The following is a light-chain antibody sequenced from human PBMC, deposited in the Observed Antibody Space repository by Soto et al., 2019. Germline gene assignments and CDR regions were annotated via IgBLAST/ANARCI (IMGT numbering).Light chain of an antibody. CDR3: QHDYNLPPWT. Sequence: EIVMTQSPATLSLSPGERATLSCRASQSVSSSYLSWYQQKPGQAPRLLIYGASTRATGIPARFSGSGSGTDLTLTTSSLQPEDFAFYYCQHDYNLPPWTFGQGTKVEIK. V-gene: IGKV3D-7*01. J-gene: IGKJ1*01. CDR1: QSVSSSY. CDR2: GAS.